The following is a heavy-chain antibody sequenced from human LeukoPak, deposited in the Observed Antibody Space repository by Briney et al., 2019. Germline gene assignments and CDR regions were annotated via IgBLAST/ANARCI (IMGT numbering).Heavy chain of an antibody. CDR2: INPTGGST. V-gene: IGHV1-46*01. CDR3: ARRRDTMIVAFDY. J-gene: IGHJ4*02. Sequence: ASVKVSCKASGYTFTGYYMHWVRQAPGEGLEWMGIINPTGGSTSYAQKFQGRVTMTRDTSTSTAYMELRSLRSDDTAVYYCARRRDTMIVAFDYWGQGTLVTVSS. D-gene: IGHD3-22*01. CDR1: GYTFTGYY.